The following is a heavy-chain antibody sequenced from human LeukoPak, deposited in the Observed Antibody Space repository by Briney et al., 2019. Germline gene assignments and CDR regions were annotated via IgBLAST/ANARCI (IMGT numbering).Heavy chain of an antibody. V-gene: IGHV6-1*01. CDR1: GDSFSSNSAA. CDR3: AREMQDHPFSSGWDYLDY. CDR2: TYYRSKWYN. Sequence: SQTLSLTCAISGDSFSSNSAAWNWIRQSPSRGLEWLGRTYYRSKWYNGYAESVKSRITINPDTSKNQFSLQLNSVTPEDTAVYYCAREMQDHPFSSGWDYLDYWGQGTLVTVSS. J-gene: IGHJ4*02. D-gene: IGHD6-19*01.